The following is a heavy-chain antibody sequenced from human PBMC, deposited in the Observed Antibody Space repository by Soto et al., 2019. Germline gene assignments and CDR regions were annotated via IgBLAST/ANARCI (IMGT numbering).Heavy chain of an antibody. Sequence: ASVKVSCKASGDTFTALGFHWVRQAPGHRLEWMGWINAGNGDTKYSQKFQDRVTITRDTSASIAYMEMSSLRSEDTTVYYCARDVSSSIDCWGQGTLVTVSS. CDR2: INAGNGDT. CDR1: GDTFTALG. CDR3: ARDVSSSIDC. J-gene: IGHJ4*02. D-gene: IGHD6-6*01. V-gene: IGHV1-3*01.